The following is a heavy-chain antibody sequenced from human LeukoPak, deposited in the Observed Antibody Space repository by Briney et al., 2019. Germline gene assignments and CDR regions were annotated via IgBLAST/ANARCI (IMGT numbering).Heavy chain of an antibody. D-gene: IGHD3-10*01. CDR1: GGSISSYY. CDR3: ARDTMVRGVISGYFDY. J-gene: IGHJ4*02. V-gene: IGHV4-59*01. Sequence: PSETLSLTCTVSGGSISSYYWSWIRQPPGKGLEWIGYIYYSGSTNYNPSLKSRVTISVDTSKNQFSLKLSSVTAADTAVYYWARDTMVRGVISGYFDYWGQGTLVTVSS. CDR2: IYYSGST.